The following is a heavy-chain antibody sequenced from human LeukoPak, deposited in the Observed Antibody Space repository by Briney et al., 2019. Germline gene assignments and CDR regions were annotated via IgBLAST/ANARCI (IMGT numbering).Heavy chain of an antibody. CDR2: IYYSGNT. CDR1: GGSISGYY. D-gene: IGHD6-13*01. V-gene: IGHV4-59*01. CDR3: ARLRSNSFPDY. J-gene: IGHJ4*02. Sequence: PSETLSLTCTVSGGSISGYYWTWIRQPPGKGLEWIGYIYYSGNTTCNPSLKSRVTISVETSKNQFSLQLTFVTAADTAIYYCARLRSNSFPDYWGQGTLVTVSS.